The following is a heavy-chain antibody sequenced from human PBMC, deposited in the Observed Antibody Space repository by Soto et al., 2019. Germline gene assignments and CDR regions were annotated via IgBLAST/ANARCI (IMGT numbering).Heavy chain of an antibody. J-gene: IGHJ4*02. D-gene: IGHD2-21*01. CDR2: ISGSGTST. V-gene: IGHV3-23*01. CDR1: GFTFSSYA. Sequence: LRLSCSASGFTFSSYALNWVRQAPGKGLEWVAEISGSGTSTYYAPSVKGRFIISSDSSKNTLYLRMYSLRAEDTAMYYCAKSLSALFSLGDFKYWGQGALVTVSS. CDR3: AKSLSALFSLGDFKY.